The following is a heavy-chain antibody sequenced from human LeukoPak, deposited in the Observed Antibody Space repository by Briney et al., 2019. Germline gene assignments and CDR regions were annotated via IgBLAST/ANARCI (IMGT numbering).Heavy chain of an antibody. Sequence: PGGSLRLSCAASGFTFTTYEMNWVRQAPGKGLEWVSYISPGGDTIYYADSVKGRFTISRDNAKNSVYLQMKSLRAEDTAVYYCARKTFGTVYFDYWGQGNLVTVSS. D-gene: IGHD1-1*01. CDR2: ISPGGDTI. CDR1: GFTFTTYE. J-gene: IGHJ4*02. V-gene: IGHV3-48*03. CDR3: ARKTFGTVYFDY.